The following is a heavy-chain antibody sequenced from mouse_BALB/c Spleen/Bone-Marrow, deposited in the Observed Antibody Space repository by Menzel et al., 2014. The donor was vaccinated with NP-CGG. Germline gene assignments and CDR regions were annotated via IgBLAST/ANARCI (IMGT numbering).Heavy chain of an antibody. CDR3: ARRGSSSYWYFDV. J-gene: IGHJ1*01. D-gene: IGHD1-1*01. Sequence: QSGPDPVKPSQSLSLPCTVTGYSITSGYSWHWIRQFPGNKLEWMGYVRYSGSTYYNPSLKSRISITRDTSKNQFFLQLSSVTTEDTATYYCARRGSSSYWYFDVWGAGTTVTVSS. CDR1: GYSITSGYS. CDR2: VRYSGST. V-gene: IGHV3-1*02.